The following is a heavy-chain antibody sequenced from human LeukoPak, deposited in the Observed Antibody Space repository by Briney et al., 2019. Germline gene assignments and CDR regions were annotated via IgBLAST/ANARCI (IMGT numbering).Heavy chain of an antibody. CDR3: ARGRGIAAAGIYSDWYFDL. V-gene: IGHV4-61*02. D-gene: IGHD6-13*01. CDR1: GGSISSSSFY. CDR2: IYTSGST. Sequence: SETLSLTCTVSGGSISSSSFYWSWIRQPAGKGLEWIGRIYTSGSTNYNPSLKSRVTMSVDTSKNQFSLKLSSVTAADTAVYYCARGRGIAAAGIYSDWYFDLWGRGTLVTVSS. J-gene: IGHJ2*01.